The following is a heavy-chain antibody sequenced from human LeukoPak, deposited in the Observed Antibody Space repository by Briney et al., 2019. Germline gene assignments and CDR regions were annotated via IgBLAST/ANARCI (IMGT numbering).Heavy chain of an antibody. CDR1: GFTFSSYW. D-gene: IGHD3-10*01. V-gene: IGHV3-23*01. J-gene: IGHJ4*02. Sequence: GGSQRLSCAASGFTFSSYWMHWVRQAPGKGLEWVSTIIGSAVNTYYADSVKGRFTISRDDSKNTVYLQMNSLRAEDTAVYSCAKYTSGTSYRGLDQWGQGTLVTVSS. CDR3: AKYTSGTSYRGLDQ. CDR2: IIGSAVNT.